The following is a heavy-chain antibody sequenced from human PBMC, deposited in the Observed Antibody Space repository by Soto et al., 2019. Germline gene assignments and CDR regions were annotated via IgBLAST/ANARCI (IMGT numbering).Heavy chain of an antibody. V-gene: IGHV1-69*13. CDR1: GGTFGSYA. CDR3: ARLITMVRGASNWFDP. D-gene: IGHD3-10*01. J-gene: IGHJ5*02. Sequence: SVKVSCKASGGTFGSYAISWVRQAPGQGLEWMGGIIPIFGTANYAQKFQGRVTITADESTSTAYMELSSLRSEDMAVYYCARLITMVRGASNWFDPWGQGTLVTVSS. CDR2: IIPIFGTA.